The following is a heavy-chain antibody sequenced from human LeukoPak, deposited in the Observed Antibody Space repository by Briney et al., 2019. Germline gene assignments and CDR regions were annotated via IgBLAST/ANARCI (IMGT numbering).Heavy chain of an antibody. D-gene: IGHD4-17*01. CDR1: GGSISSSSYY. Sequence: SETLSLTCTVSGGSISSSSYYWGWIRQPPGKGLEWIGSIYYSGSTYYNPSLKSRVTISVDTSKNQFSLKLSSVTAADTAVYYCARYGDYTPSGFDYWGQGTLVTVSS. CDR2: IYYSGST. J-gene: IGHJ4*02. CDR3: ARYGDYTPSGFDY. V-gene: IGHV4-39*01.